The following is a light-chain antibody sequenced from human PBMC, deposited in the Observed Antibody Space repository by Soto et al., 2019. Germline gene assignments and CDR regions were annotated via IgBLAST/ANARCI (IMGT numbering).Light chain of an antibody. Sequence: QSALTQPRSVSGSPGQSVTISCTGTSSDVGGYNYVSWYQQHPGQAPKLMIYDVSKRPSGVPDRLSGYKSGNTAALTISGLQAEDEADYYCCSYAGSYKGYVFGTGTKVTVL. CDR2: DVS. CDR1: SSDVGGYNY. CDR3: CSYAGSYKGYV. J-gene: IGLJ1*01. V-gene: IGLV2-11*01.